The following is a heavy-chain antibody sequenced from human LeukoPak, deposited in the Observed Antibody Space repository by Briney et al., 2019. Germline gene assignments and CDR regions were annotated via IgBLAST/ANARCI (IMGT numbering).Heavy chain of an antibody. CDR3: ARDLSSGWYTEAFDI. CDR1: GFTFSSYS. CDR2: VSISSYYI. Sequence: GGSLRLSCAASGFTFSSYSMNWVRQAPGKGLEWVSSVSISSYYIYYADSVKGRFTISRDNAKNSLYLQMNSLRAEDTAVYYCARDLSSGWYTEAFDIWGQGTMVTVSS. J-gene: IGHJ3*02. V-gene: IGHV3-21*01. D-gene: IGHD6-19*01.